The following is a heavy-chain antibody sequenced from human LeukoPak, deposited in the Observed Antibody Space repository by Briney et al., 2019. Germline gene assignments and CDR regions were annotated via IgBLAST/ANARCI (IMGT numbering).Heavy chain of an antibody. J-gene: IGHJ4*02. Sequence: GGSLRLSCAASGFTFSSYSMNWVRQAPGKGLEWVSSISSSSSYIYYADSVKGRFTISRDNAKNSLYLQMNSLRAEDTAVYYCAREDDSGWTVDYWGQGTLVTVSS. CDR3: AREDDSGWTVDY. D-gene: IGHD6-19*01. CDR2: ISSSSSYI. CDR1: GFTFSSYS. V-gene: IGHV3-21*01.